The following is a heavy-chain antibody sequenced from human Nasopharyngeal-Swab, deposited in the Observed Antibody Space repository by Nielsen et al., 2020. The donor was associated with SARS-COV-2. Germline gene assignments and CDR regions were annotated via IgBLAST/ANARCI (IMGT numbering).Heavy chain of an antibody. CDR3: ASTDCSGGSCYSHYYYMDV. Sequence: WIRQPPGKGLEWIGYIYYSGSTNYNPSLKSRVTISVDTSKSQFSLKLSSVTAADTAVYYCASTDCSGGSCYSHYYYMDVWGKGTTVTVSS. V-gene: IGHV4-59*01. D-gene: IGHD2-15*01. CDR2: IYYSGST. J-gene: IGHJ6*03.